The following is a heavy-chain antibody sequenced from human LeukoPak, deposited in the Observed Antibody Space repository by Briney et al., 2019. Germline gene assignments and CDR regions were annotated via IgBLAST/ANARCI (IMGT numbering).Heavy chain of an antibody. J-gene: IGHJ6*02. CDR2: ISAYNGNT. D-gene: IGHD3-10*01. CDR1: GYTFTSYG. V-gene: IGHV1-18*01. CDR3: ARDPNRYYYGSGSYYSWSLDV. Sequence: ASVKVSCKASGYTFTSYGISWVRQAPGQGLEWMGWISAYNGNTKYAQKVQGRVTMTTDTSTSTAYMELRSLRSDGTAVYCCARDPNRYYYGSGSYYSWSLDVWGQGTTVTVSS.